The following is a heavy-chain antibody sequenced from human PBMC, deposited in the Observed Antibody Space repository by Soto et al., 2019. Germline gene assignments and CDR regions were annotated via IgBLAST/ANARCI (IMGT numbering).Heavy chain of an antibody. CDR2: IYHSGST. V-gene: IGHV4-4*02. CDR1: GGSISSSNW. D-gene: IGHD5-12*01. CDR3: ARGFRGYSGYDARSYYYYGMDV. J-gene: IGHJ6*02. Sequence: SETLSLTCAVSGGSISSSNWWSWVRQPPGKGLEWIGEIYHSGSTNYNPSLKSRVTISVDKSKNQFSLKLSSVTAADTAVYYCARGFRGYSGYDARSYYYYGMDVWGQGTTVTVSS.